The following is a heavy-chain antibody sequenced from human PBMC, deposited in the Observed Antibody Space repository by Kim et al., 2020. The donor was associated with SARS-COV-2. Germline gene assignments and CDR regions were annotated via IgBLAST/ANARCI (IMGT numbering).Heavy chain of an antibody. CDR2: INPANGNT. V-gene: IGHV1-3*01. CDR3: ARDSYSEWGSEIYYRWFDP. CDR1: GYTFANYV. Sequence: ASVKVSCKASGYTFANYVMHWVRQAPGHRLEWMGWINPANGNTKYSPNFQGRVTMTRDTSASIVYMELRSLRSEDTAVYYCARDSYSEWGSEIYYRWFDPWGQGTLVTVSS. J-gene: IGHJ5*02. D-gene: IGHD3-10*01.